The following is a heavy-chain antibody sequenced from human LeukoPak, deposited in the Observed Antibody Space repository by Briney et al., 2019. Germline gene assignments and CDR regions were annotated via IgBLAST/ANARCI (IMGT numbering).Heavy chain of an antibody. Sequence: GGSLRLSCAASGFTFSSYGMHWVRQAPGKGLEWVAVISYDGSDKNYADSVKGRFTISRDNSKNTLYLQMNSLRAEDTAVYYCARARNNYDRSGFSALDYWGLGTLVTVSS. CDR2: ISYDGSDK. J-gene: IGHJ4*02. D-gene: IGHD3-22*01. V-gene: IGHV3-30*03. CDR3: ARARNNYDRSGFSALDY. CDR1: GFTFSSYG.